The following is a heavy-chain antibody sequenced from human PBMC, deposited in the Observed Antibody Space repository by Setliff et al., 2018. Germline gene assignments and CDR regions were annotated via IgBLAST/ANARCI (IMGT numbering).Heavy chain of an antibody. CDR1: GYSSTSNW. CDR2: IYPGNSNT. D-gene: IGHD2-2*01. V-gene: IGHV5-51*01. J-gene: IGHJ4*02. Sequence: GESLKISCKGSGYSSTSNWIAWVRQMPGKGLECMGIIYPGNSNTRYSPPFQGQVTISADKAINTAYLQWNSLQASDTAMYYCARQGCSSTSCHSIDYWGQGTLVTVSS. CDR3: ARQGCSSTSCHSIDY.